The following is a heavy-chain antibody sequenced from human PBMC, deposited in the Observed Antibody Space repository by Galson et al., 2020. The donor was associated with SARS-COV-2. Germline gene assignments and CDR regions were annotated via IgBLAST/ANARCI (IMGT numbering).Heavy chain of an antibody. CDR2: IYSGGDNT. J-gene: IGHJ3*02. D-gene: IGHD4-17*01. Sequence: GGSLRLNCAASGFTPTSNPMSWVRQVPGKGLESVSPIYSGGDNTHYADSVKGRFSSSRDSSKNTLHLQMNSLRADDTSVCYCARVLGDDYDRKRIDIWGQGKRVTVSS. CDR3: ARVLGDDYDRKRIDI. CDR1: GFTPTSNP. V-gene: IGHV3-66*01.